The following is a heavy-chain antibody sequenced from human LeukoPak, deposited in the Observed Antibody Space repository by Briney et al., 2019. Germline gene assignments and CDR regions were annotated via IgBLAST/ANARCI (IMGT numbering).Heavy chain of an antibody. CDR1: GFTFSTYA. CDR3: VKDRKPDSRYNFDY. D-gene: IGHD5-12*01. J-gene: IGHJ4*02. V-gene: IGHV3-23*01. Sequence: GGSLRLSCAASGFTFSTYAMNWVRQAPGKGLEWVSVITGDTATIYYADSVRGRFTISRDNSKSMLYLQMNSLRAEDTATYYCVKDRKPDSRYNFDYWGQGTLVTVSS. CDR2: ITGDTATI.